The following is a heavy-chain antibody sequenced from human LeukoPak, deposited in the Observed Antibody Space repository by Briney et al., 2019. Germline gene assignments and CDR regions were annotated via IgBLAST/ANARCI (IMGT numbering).Heavy chain of an antibody. D-gene: IGHD3-3*01. CDR1: GGTFSSYA. CDR3: ARTDLFRITIFGVVTWFDP. J-gene: IGHJ5*02. Sequence: SVKVSCKASGGTFSSYAISWVRQAPGQGLEWMGGIIPIFGTANYAQKFQGRVTITTDESTSTAYMELSSLRSEDTAVYYCARTDLFRITIFGVVTWFDPWGQGTLVTVSS. CDR2: IIPIFGTA. V-gene: IGHV1-69*05.